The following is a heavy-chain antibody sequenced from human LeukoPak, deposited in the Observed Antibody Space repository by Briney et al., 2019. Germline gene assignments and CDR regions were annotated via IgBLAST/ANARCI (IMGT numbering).Heavy chain of an antibody. CDR1: GGSISSGSYH. CDR2: IYTSGST. V-gene: IGHV4-61*02. CDR3: ARGSHFTDY. D-gene: IGHD3-3*02. Sequence: SQTLSLTCTVSGGSISSGSYHWSWIRQPAGKGLEWIGRIYTSGSTNYNPSLKSRVTISVDTSKNQFSLKLSSVTAADTAVYYCARGSHFTDYWGQGTLVTVSS. J-gene: IGHJ4*02.